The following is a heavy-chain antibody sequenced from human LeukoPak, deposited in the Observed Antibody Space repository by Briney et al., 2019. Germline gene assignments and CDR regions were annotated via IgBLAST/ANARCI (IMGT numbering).Heavy chain of an antibody. CDR2: IYSGGST. Sequence: GGSLRLSCAASGFTVSSNYKSWVRQAPGKGLEWVSVIYSGGSTYYADSVKGRFTISRDNSKNTLYLQMNSLRAEDTAVYYCARDRTMVRGVPAFDYWGQGTLVTVSS. V-gene: IGHV3-66*01. CDR3: ARDRTMVRGVPAFDY. CDR1: GFTVSSNY. J-gene: IGHJ4*02. D-gene: IGHD3-10*01.